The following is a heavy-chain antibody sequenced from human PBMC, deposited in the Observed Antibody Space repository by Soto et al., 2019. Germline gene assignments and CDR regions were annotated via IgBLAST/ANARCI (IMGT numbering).Heavy chain of an antibody. CDR3: ARGPIGYCSSTSCYGKYYYYYYMDV. CDR2: INHSGST. D-gene: IGHD2-2*01. Sequence: SETLSLTCAVYGGSFSGYYWSWIRQPPGKGLEWIGEINHSGSTNYNPSLKSRVTISVDTSKNQFSPKLSSVTAADTAVYYCARGPIGYCSSTSCYGKYYYYYYMDVWGKGTTVTVSS. J-gene: IGHJ6*03. V-gene: IGHV4-34*01. CDR1: GGSFSGYY.